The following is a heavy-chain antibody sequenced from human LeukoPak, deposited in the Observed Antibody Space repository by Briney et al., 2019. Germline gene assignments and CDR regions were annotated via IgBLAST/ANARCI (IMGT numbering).Heavy chain of an antibody. D-gene: IGHD5-18*01. Sequence: SETLSLTCTVSGGSIRSYYWSWIRQPAGKGLEWIGRIYTSGSTNYNPSLKSRVTMSVDTSKNQFSLKLSSVTAADTAVYYCARDKGYGPYYYYYYMDVWGKGTTVTVSS. V-gene: IGHV4-4*07. CDR3: ARDKGYGPYYYYYYMDV. CDR2: IYTSGST. J-gene: IGHJ6*03. CDR1: GGSIRSYY.